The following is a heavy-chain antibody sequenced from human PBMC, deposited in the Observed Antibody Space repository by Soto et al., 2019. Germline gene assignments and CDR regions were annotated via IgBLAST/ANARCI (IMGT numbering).Heavy chain of an antibody. D-gene: IGHD2-2*01. CDR1: GGSISSNY. V-gene: IGHV4-59*01. Sequence: PSETLSLTCTVSGGSISSNYWSWIRQTPGKGLEWIGYIYDTGSTNYNPSLKSRVSFSVDTSKNQFSLKLSSVTAADTAVYYCARYYCSSDTCYYFDDCGQRTLVTVSS. CDR2: IYDTGST. J-gene: IGHJ4*02. CDR3: ARYYCSSDTCYYFDD.